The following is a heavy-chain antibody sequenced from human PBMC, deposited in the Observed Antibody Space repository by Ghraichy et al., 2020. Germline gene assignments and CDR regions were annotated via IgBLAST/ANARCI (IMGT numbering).Heavy chain of an antibody. Sequence: SVKVSCKASGGTFSSYAISWVRQAPGQGLEWMGGIIPIFGTANYAQKFQGRVTITADESTSTAYMELSSLRSEDTAVYYCARKAPGVVVISYYYGMDVWGQGTTVTVSS. D-gene: IGHD3-22*01. CDR2: IIPIFGTA. V-gene: IGHV1-69*13. CDR3: ARKAPGVVVISYYYGMDV. CDR1: GGTFSSYA. J-gene: IGHJ6*02.